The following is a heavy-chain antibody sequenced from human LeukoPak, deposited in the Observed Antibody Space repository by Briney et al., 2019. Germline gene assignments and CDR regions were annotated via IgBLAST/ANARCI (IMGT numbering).Heavy chain of an antibody. CDR3: ARDAAPFDP. Sequence: SETLSLTCAVYGGSFSGYYWSWIRLPPGKGLEWIGSIYYSGSTYYNPSLKSRVIISVDTSKNQFSLKLSSVTAADTAVYYCARDAAPFDPWGQGTLVTVSS. CDR1: GGSFSGYY. D-gene: IGHD6-25*01. CDR2: IYYSGST. J-gene: IGHJ5*02. V-gene: IGHV4-34*01.